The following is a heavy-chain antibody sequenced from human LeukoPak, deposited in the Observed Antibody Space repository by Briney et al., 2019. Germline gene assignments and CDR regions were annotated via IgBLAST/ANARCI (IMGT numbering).Heavy chain of an antibody. CDR2: TYYRSTWYN. J-gene: IGHJ5*02. CDR3: ARRLTQYDCFDP. CDR1: GDSVSSNSVT. D-gene: IGHD2-2*01. V-gene: IGHV6-1*01. Sequence: SQTLSLTCAISGDSVSSNSVTWNWIRQSPSRGLEWLGRTYYRSTWYNDYAVFVRGRITVNPDTSENQFSLHLNSVTPEDTAVYYCARRLTQYDCFDPWGQGILVTVSS.